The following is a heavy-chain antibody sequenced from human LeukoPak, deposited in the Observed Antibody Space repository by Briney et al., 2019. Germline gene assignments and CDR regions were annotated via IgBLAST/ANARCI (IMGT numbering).Heavy chain of an antibody. CDR3: ARHGAMGRWLQFGDTGYYFDY. CDR1: GGSFSGYY. Sequence: SETLTLTCAVYGGSFSGYYWSWLRQPPGKGLEWIGEINHSGSTKYNPSLKSRVNISEETSKKQFTRKGSSVTAADTAVYYCARHGAMGRWLQFGDTGYYFDYWGQGTLVTVSS. CDR2: INHSGST. D-gene: IGHD5-24*01. V-gene: IGHV4-34*01. J-gene: IGHJ4*02.